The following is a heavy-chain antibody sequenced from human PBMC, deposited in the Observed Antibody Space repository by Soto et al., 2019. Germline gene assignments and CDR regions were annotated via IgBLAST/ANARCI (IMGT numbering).Heavy chain of an antibody. CDR1: GDTFSTDA. Sequence: QVQLVQSGADVKKPGSSVKVSCEASGDTFSTDAINWVRQAPGQGLECMGAIIPMSGTPNYSQKFQGRVTITADEYTSTAYMELSGLKSDDTAVYFCANSSRSYASTWFDPWGQGTLVTGSS. J-gene: IGHJ5*02. V-gene: IGHV1-69*01. CDR2: IIPMSGTP. CDR3: ANSSRSYASTWFDP. D-gene: IGHD3-16*01.